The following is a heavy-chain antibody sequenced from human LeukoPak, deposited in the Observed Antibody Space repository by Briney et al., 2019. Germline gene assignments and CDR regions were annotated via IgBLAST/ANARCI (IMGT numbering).Heavy chain of an antibody. D-gene: IGHD3-16*01. V-gene: IGHV4-4*07. J-gene: IGHJ6*03. CDR3: ASDSLMTYYYYYMDV. Sequence: SETLSLTCTVSGGSISSYDWSWIRQPAGKGLEWIGRIYTSGSTNYNPSLKSRVTISVDKSKNQFSLKLSSVTAADTAVYYCASDSLMTYYYYYMDVWGKGTTVTVSS. CDR1: GGSISSYD. CDR2: IYTSGST.